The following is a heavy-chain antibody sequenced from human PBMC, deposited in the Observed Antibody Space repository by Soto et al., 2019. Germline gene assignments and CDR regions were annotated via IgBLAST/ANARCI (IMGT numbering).Heavy chain of an antibody. D-gene: IGHD3-22*01. CDR2: IIPIFGTT. J-gene: IGHJ5*02. Sequence: ASVKVSCKASGGTFGSDAITWVREAPGQGLEWVGRIIPIFGTTNYAQNLQGRVTISADKSTLTSYMELHGLTSDDTALYYCARDRTDSGYYTNWLDPWGQGTQVTVYS. CDR1: GGTFGSDA. CDR3: ARDRTDSGYYTNWLDP. V-gene: IGHV1-69*06.